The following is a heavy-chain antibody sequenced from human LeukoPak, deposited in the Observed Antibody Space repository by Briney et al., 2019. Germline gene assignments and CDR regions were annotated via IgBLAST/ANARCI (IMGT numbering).Heavy chain of an antibody. CDR2: IYYSGST. CDR1: GVSISSYY. Sequence: SETLSLTCTVSGVSISSYYWSWVRQPPGKGLEWIGYIYYSGSTNYNPSLKSRVTISVDTSKNQFSLKLSSVTAADTAVYYCARDIAGRTFDLWGRGTLVTVSS. J-gene: IGHJ2*01. CDR3: ARDIAGRTFDL. D-gene: IGHD6-13*01. V-gene: IGHV4-59*01.